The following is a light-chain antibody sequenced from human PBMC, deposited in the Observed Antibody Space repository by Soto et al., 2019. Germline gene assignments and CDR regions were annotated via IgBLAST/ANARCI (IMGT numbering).Light chain of an antibody. J-gene: IGKJ4*01. CDR1: QSIGNY. Sequence: EVVSTQSPATLSLSPGEAATLSCRASQSIGNYLAWYQQKPGQAPRLLIYATSIRATGIPARFSGGGSGTDFTLTISRLEPEDFAVYYCQQFSSYPLTFGGGTKVDIK. CDR3: QQFSSYPLT. V-gene: IGKV3-11*01. CDR2: ATS.